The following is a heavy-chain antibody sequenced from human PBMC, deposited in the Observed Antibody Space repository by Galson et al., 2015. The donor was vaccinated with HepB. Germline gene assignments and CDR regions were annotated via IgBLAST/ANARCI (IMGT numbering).Heavy chain of an antibody. CDR2: MNPNSGNT. CDR1: GYTFTSYD. J-gene: IGHJ4*02. CDR3: ARGKDDSSGWYPSDY. Sequence: SVKVSCKASGYTFTSYDINWVRQATGQGLEWMGWMNPNSGNTGYAQKLQGRVTMTRNTSISTAYMELSSLRSEDTAVYYCARGKDDSSGWYPSDYWGQGTLVTVSP. D-gene: IGHD6-19*01. V-gene: IGHV1-8*01.